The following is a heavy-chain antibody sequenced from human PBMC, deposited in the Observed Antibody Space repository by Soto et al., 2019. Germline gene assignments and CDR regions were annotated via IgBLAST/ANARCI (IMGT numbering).Heavy chain of an antibody. CDR3: AKSMVDSSGWYYFDY. V-gene: IGHV3-9*01. D-gene: IGHD6-19*01. CDR2: ISWNSGSI. Sequence: GGSLRLSCAASGFTFDDYAMHWVRQAPGKGLEWVSGISWNSGSIGYADSVKGRFTISRDNAKNSLYLQMNSLRAEDTALYYCAKSMVDSSGWYYFDYWGQGTLVTVSS. J-gene: IGHJ4*02. CDR1: GFTFDDYA.